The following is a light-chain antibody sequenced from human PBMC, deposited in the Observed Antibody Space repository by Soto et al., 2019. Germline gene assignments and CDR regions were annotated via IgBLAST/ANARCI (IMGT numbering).Light chain of an antibody. J-gene: IGKJ1*01. V-gene: IGKV3-20*01. CDR3: QRYGNATWA. CDR1: ERIYSAY. CDR2: CTS. Sequence: EVVLTQSPGTLSLSLGERSTLSCRASERIYSAYLGCYQQKPGQAPRLLIYCTSSMATGIPDRFSGSGSGRDFTRAISRVEPKDIAVYCCQRYGNATWASGQGTKV.